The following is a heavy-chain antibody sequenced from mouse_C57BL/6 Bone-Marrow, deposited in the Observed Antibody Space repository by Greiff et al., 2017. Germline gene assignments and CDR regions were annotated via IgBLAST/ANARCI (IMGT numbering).Heavy chain of an antibody. CDR2: INPNNGGT. J-gene: IGHJ2*01. CDR3: ARCSSTTVVVFDY. CDR1: GYTFTDYY. Sequence: EVQLQQSGPELVKPGASVKISCKASGYTFTDYYMNWVKQSPGKGLEWIGDINPNNGGTSYNQKFKGKATLTVDKSSSTAYMELRSLTSEDSAVYYCARCSSTTVVVFDYWGQGTTLTVSA. D-gene: IGHD1-1*01. V-gene: IGHV1-26*01.